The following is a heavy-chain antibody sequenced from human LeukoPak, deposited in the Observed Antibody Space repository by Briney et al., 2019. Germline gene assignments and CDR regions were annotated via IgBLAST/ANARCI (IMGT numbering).Heavy chain of an antibody. Sequence: GGSLRLSCAASGFTFSSYAMHWVRQAPGKGLEWVAVISYDGSNKYYADSVKGRFTISRDNSKNTLYLQMNSLRAEDTAVYYCARAFGYYDSSGYPVDYWGQGTLVTVSS. CDR1: GFTFSSYA. J-gene: IGHJ4*02. CDR3: ARAFGYYDSSGYPVDY. V-gene: IGHV3-30-3*01. D-gene: IGHD3-22*01. CDR2: ISYDGSNK.